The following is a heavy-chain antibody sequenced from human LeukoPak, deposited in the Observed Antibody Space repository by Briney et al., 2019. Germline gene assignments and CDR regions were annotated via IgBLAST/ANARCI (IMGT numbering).Heavy chain of an antibody. CDR1: GGTFSSYA. Sequence: ASVKVSCKASGGTFSSYAISWVRQAPGQGLEWMGRIIPIFGTANYAQKFRGRVTITTDESTSTAYMELSSLRSEDTAVYYYARGLSTYYYDSTSNAFDIWGQGTMVTVSS. J-gene: IGHJ3*02. D-gene: IGHD3-22*01. V-gene: IGHV1-69*05. CDR2: IIPIFGTA. CDR3: ARGLSTYYYDSTSNAFDI.